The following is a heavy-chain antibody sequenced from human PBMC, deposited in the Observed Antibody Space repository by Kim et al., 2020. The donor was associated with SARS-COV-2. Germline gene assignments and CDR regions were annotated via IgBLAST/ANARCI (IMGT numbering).Heavy chain of an antibody. Sequence: TSYAQKFQGRVTVTRDTSTSTVYMELSSLRSEDTAVYYCASEYDSSGFDYWGQGTLVTVSS. V-gene: IGHV1-46*01. D-gene: IGHD3-22*01. J-gene: IGHJ4*02. CDR2: T. CDR3: ASEYDSSGFDY.